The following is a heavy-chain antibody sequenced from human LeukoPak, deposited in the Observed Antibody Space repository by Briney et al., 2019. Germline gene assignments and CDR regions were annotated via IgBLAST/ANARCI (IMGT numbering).Heavy chain of an antibody. CDR2: MNPNSSNT. CDR1: GYTFTSYD. D-gene: IGHD6-13*01. CDR3: ARGRSIAAAGTISY. V-gene: IGHV1-8*01. Sequence: ASVKVSCKASGYTFTSYDINWVRQATGQGLEWMGWMNPNSSNTGYAQKFQGRVTMTRNTSISTAYMELSSLRSEDTAVYYCARGRSIAAAGTISYWGQGTLVTVSS. J-gene: IGHJ4*02.